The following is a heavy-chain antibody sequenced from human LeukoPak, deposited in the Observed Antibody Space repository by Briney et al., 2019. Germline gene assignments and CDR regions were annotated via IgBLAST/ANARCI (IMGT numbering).Heavy chain of an antibody. V-gene: IGHV3-30-3*01. CDR2: ISYDGSNK. CDR1: GFTFSSYA. J-gene: IGHJ4*02. CDR3: ASLPGGNSDY. Sequence: PGGSLRLSCAASGFTFSSYAMHWVRQAPGKGLEWVAVISYDGSNKYYADSVKGRFTISRDNSKNTLYLQMNSLRAEDTAMYYCASLPGGNSDYWGQGTLVTVSS. D-gene: IGHD4-23*01.